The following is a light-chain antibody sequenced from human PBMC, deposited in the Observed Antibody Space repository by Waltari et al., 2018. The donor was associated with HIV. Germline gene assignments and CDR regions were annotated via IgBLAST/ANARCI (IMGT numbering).Light chain of an antibody. V-gene: IGLV2-14*01. CDR2: EVS. CDR1: SSDVGAYDY. J-gene: IGLJ2*01. CDR3: CSYTSSGTLV. Sequence: QSALTQTASVSASPGQAITISCTGTSSDVGAYDYVYGYQYHPGKAPKLMISEVSSRPSWVSNRFSGSKSGNTASLTISGLQAEDAADYYCCSYTSSGTLVFGGGTKLTVL.